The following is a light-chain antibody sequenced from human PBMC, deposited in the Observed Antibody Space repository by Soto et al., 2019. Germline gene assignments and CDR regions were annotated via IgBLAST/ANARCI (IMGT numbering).Light chain of an antibody. CDR1: QSVLYSPNNKNS. CDR2: WAS. CDR3: QQYYRTPPT. J-gene: IGKJ1*01. V-gene: IGKV4-1*01. Sequence: DIVMTQSPDSLAVSLGERATINCKSSQSVLYSPNNKNSLAWYQQKPGQPPKLFIYWASIRESGVPDRVSGSGPGTDFTLTISSLQAEDVAVYYCQQYYRTPPTFGQGTKVEIK.